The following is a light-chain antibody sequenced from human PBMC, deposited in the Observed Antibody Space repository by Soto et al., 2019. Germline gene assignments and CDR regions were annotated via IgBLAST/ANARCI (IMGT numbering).Light chain of an antibody. CDR1: QSISSY. CDR3: QHSYSTPYT. V-gene: IGKV1-39*01. Sequence: DIQMTQCPSSLSASVGDRVTITCRASQSISSYLNWYQQKPGKAPKLLIYAASSLQSGVPSRFSGSGSGTDFTLTISSLQPEDFATYYCQHSYSTPYTFGQGTKLEIQ. CDR2: AAS. J-gene: IGKJ2*01.